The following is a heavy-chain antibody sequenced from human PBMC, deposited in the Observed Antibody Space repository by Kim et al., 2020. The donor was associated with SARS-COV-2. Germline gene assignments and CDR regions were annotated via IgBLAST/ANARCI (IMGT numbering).Heavy chain of an antibody. V-gene: IGHV4-34*01. CDR2: INHSGST. CDR3: ARGLRYSSSWSYYYYYYM. D-gene: IGHD6-13*01. Sequence: SETLSLTCAVYGGSFSGYYWSWIRQPPGKGLEWIGEINHSGSTNYNPSLKSRVTISVDTSKNQFSLKLSSVTAADTAVYYFARGLRYSSSWSYYYYYYM. CDR1: GGSFSGYY. J-gene: IGHJ6*03.